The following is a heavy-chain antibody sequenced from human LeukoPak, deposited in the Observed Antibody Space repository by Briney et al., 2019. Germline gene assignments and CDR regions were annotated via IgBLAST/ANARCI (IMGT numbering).Heavy chain of an antibody. D-gene: IGHD3-10*01. CDR3: ASGSGSYYPWYYYYYMDV. CDR1: GSTFTTYS. V-gene: IGHV3-21*01. J-gene: IGHJ6*03. Sequence: GGSLRLSCAASGSTFTTYSMNWVRQAPGKGLEWVSSISKSSTYIYYADSVKGRFTISRDNAKNSLYLQMNSLRVEDTAVYYCASGSGSYYPWYYYYYMDVWGKGTTVTISS. CDR2: ISKSSTYI.